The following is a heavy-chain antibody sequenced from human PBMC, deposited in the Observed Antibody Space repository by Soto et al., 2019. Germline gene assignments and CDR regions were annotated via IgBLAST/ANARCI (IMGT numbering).Heavy chain of an antibody. CDR2: ISWNSGSI. J-gene: IGHJ1*01. V-gene: IGHV3-9*01. CDR1: GFTFDDYA. Sequence: PGGSLRLSCAASGFTFDDYAMHWVRQAPGKGLEWVSGISWNSGSIGYADSVKGRFTISRDNAKNSLYLQMNSLRAEDTALYYCAKEGDYGEYFQHWGQGTLVTVSS. D-gene: IGHD4-17*01. CDR3: AKEGDYGEYFQH.